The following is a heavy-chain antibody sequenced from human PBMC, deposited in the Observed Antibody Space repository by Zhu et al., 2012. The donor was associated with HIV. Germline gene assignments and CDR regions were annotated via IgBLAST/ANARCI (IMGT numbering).Heavy chain of an antibody. CDR2: IYISGST. D-gene: IGHD4-17*01. CDR3: ATGVDYGDWGVFDY. Sequence: QVRLQESGPGLVKPSETLSLTCTVSGGSISSYYWSWIRQPPGKGLEWIGYIYISGSTNYNPSLKSRVTISVDTSKNQFSLKLSSVTAADTAVYYCATGVDYGDWGVFDYWGQGTLVTVSS. J-gene: IGHJ4*02. CDR1: GGSISSYY. V-gene: IGHV4-4*09.